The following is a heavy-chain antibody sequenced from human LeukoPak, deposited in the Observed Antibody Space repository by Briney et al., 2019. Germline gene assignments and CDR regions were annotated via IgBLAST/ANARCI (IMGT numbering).Heavy chain of an antibody. Sequence: SVKVSCKASGGTFSSYAISWVRQAPGQGLEWMGGIIPIFGTANYAQRFQGRVTITADESTSTAYMELSSLRSEDTAVYYCARGRDGYNLIDYWGQGTLVTVSS. V-gene: IGHV1-69*13. CDR1: GGTFSSYA. CDR3: ARGRDGYNLIDY. D-gene: IGHD5-24*01. J-gene: IGHJ4*02. CDR2: IIPIFGTA.